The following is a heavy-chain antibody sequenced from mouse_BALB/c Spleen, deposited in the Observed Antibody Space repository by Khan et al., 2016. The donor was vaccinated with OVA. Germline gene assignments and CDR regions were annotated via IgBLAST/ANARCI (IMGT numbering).Heavy chain of an antibody. CDR1: GYTFTTYW. D-gene: IGHD2-1*01. CDR3: ARRGLYGIFVY. CDR2: IDPSTGYI. J-gene: IGHJ3*01. V-gene: IGHV1-7*01. Sequence: QVQLQQSGAELAKPGASVKMSCKASGYTFTTYWMHWVKKRPGQGLEWIGYIDPSTGYIEYNQKFKDKATLTTDKSSTTAFMQLSSLTSEDSAVYYWARRGLYGIFVYWGQGTLVTVSA.